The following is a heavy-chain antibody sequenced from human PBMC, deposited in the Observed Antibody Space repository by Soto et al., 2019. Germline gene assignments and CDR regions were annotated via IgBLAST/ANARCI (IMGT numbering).Heavy chain of an antibody. J-gene: IGHJ6*02. CDR1: GFVFSNYE. CDR2: MTNTSGSI. CDR3: ARGVEPAALFYDYYGMDV. D-gene: IGHD6-6*01. V-gene: IGHV3-48*03. Sequence: EVQLVESGGGLVQPGGSLRLSCTASGFVFSNYEMNWVRQAPGKGLEWISYMTNTSGSIYYADSVKGRFTITRDNAKKSLYLLMNGLRPNDTAVYYCARGVEPAALFYDYYGMDVWGQGTTVTGSS.